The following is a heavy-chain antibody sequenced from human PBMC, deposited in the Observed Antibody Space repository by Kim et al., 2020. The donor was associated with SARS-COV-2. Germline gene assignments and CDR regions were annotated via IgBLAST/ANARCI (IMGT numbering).Heavy chain of an antibody. CDR1: GFTVSSNY. V-gene: IGHV3-53*01. CDR2: IYSGGST. Sequence: GGSLRLSCAASGFTVSSNYMSWVRQAPGKGLECVSIIYSGGSTYYADSVKGRFTIYRDNSKNTVYLQMNSLRAEDTAMYYCARDIDGGWYAYFDLRGRGTLVTVSS. J-gene: IGHJ2*01. D-gene: IGHD6-19*01. CDR3: ARDIDGGWYAYFDL.